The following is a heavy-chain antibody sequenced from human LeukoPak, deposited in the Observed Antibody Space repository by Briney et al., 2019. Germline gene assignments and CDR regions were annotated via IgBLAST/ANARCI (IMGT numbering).Heavy chain of an antibody. D-gene: IGHD2-15*01. CDR2: INSDGSST. CDR1: GFTFSSYW. CDR3: ARVPKDIVVVVAAYFDY. J-gene: IGHJ4*02. Sequence: GGSLRLSCAASGFTFSSYWMHWVRQAPGKGLVWVSRINSDGSSTSYAGSVKGRFTISRDNAKNTLYLQMNSLRAEDTAVYYCARVPKDIVVVVAAYFDYWGQGTLVTVSS. V-gene: IGHV3-74*01.